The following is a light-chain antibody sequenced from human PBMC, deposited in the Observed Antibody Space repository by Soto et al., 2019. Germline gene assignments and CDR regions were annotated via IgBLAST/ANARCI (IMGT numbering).Light chain of an antibody. V-gene: IGKV3-20*01. CDR1: QSVSANY. Sequence: EIVLTQSPGTLPVSPGETVTLSCRASQSVSANYLSWYQQRPGQAPRLLIYDASSRATVTPDRFSGSGSGTDFTLTIRRLETEDFAIYYYQQYSNSRQLTFGGGTKVEIK. CDR3: QQYSNSRQLT. CDR2: DAS. J-gene: IGKJ4*01.